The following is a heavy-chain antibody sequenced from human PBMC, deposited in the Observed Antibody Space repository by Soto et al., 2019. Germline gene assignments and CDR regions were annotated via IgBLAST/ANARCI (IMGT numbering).Heavy chain of an antibody. Sequence: QVQLVQSGAEVKKPGASVKVSCKTSGYSFTTNGITWVRQAPGLGLEWMGWINTDNGDTKYAQKFQGRVTMTTDTATSTAYMELRSLRSDDTAVYYCARRGVLPDYWGQGSLVTVFS. V-gene: IGHV1-18*01. J-gene: IGHJ4*02. CDR3: ARRGVLPDY. D-gene: IGHD3-10*01. CDR1: GYSFTTNG. CDR2: INTDNGDT.